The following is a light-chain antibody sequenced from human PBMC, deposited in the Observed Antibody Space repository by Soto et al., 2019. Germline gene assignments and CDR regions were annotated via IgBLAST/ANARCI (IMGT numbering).Light chain of an antibody. CDR3: HRYDAAPLA. Sequence: DIQMTQSPSSLSASVGDRVTITCRASQGISNYLAWYQQKSGEVPKVLIYASSTVRSGVPSRFSGSGSGTDFTLTSSSLQPEDAATYYCHRYDAAPLAFGGGTKVEI. CDR2: ASS. CDR1: QGISNY. J-gene: IGKJ4*01. V-gene: IGKV1-27*01.